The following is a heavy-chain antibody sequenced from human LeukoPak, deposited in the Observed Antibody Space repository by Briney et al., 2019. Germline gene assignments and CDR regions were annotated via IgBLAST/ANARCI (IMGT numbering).Heavy chain of an antibody. CDR3: AKDRVCSSPSCYTEFDY. V-gene: IGHV3-9*01. CDR1: GFTFDDYA. Sequence: ESGGGLVQPGRSLRLSCAASGFTFDDYAMHWVRQAPGKGLEWVSGISWNSGSIGYADSVKGRFTISRDNAKNSLYLQMNTLRAEDTALYYCAKDRVCSSPSCYTEFDYWGQGTLVTVSS. D-gene: IGHD2-2*02. CDR2: ISWNSGSI. J-gene: IGHJ4*02.